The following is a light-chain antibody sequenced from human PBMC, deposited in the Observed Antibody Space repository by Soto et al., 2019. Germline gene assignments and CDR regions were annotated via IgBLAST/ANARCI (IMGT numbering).Light chain of an antibody. Sequence: DIQMTQSPSTLSASVGDRVTITCRASQSISSWLAWYQQKPGKAPKLLISAASTLQSGVPSRFSGSESGTEFTLTISSLQPEDFATYYCQQLNNYPRTFGQGTKV. V-gene: IGKV1-5*01. J-gene: IGKJ1*01. CDR1: QSISSW. CDR3: QQLNNYPRT. CDR2: AAS.